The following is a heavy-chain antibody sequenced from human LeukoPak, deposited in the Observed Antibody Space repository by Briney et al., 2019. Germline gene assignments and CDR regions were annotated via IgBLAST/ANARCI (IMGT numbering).Heavy chain of an antibody. CDR1: GFTFDDYA. V-gene: IGHV3-9*01. CDR3: AKALSGYDYLDY. CDR2: ISWNSGSI. D-gene: IGHD5-12*01. Sequence: GGSLRLSCAASGFTFDDYAMHWVRHAPGKGLEWVSGISWNSGSIDYADSVKGRFTISRDNAKNSLYLQMNSLRAEDTALYYCAKALSGYDYLDYWGQGTLVTVSS. J-gene: IGHJ4*02.